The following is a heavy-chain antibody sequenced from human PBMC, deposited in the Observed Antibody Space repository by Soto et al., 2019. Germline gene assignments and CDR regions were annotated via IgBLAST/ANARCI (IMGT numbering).Heavy chain of an antibody. CDR1: GFTFGDYA. V-gene: IGHV3-49*03. Sequence: GGSLRLSCTASGFTFGDYAMSWFRQAPGKGLEWVGFIRSKADGGTTEYAASVKGRFTISRDDSKSIAYMQMNSLKTEETAVYYCTRGEPVTTYSIYYYYGMDVWGQGTTVTVSS. D-gene: IGHD4-17*01. J-gene: IGHJ6*02. CDR2: IRSKADGGTT. CDR3: TRGEPVTTYSIYYYYGMDV.